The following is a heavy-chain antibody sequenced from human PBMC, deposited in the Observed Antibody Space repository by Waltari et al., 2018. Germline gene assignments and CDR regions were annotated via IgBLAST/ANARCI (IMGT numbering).Heavy chain of an antibody. CDR2: INHSGST. CDR1: GGSFSGYY. J-gene: IGHJ6*02. D-gene: IGHD2-15*01. V-gene: IGHV4-34*01. CDR3: ARGRHGGNRHYYYYGMDV. Sequence: QVQLQQWGAGLLKPSETLSLTCAVYGGSFSGYYWSWIRQPPGKGLEWIGEINHSGSTNDNPSLKSRVTISVETSKNQFSLKLSSVTAADTAVYYCARGRHGGNRHYYYYGMDVWGQGTTVTVSS.